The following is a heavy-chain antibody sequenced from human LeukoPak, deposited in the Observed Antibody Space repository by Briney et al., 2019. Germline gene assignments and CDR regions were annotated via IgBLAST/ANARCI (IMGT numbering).Heavy chain of an antibody. J-gene: IGHJ4*02. CDR1: GYTLTSYG. D-gene: IGHD3-10*01. Sequence: ASVKVSCKASGYTLTSYGISWVRQAPGQGLEWMGWIDPNSGGTNYAQKFQGRVTMTRDTSISTAYMVLNRLRSDDTAVYYCAREYYYGSGNYYNRIDYWGQGTLVTVSS. CDR3: AREYYYGSGNYYNRIDY. V-gene: IGHV1-2*02. CDR2: IDPNSGGT.